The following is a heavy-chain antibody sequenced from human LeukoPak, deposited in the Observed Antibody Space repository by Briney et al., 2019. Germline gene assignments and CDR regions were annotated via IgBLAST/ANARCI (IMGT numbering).Heavy chain of an antibody. CDR2: INEVGTKE. CDR3: ATRESSMARTF. D-gene: IGHD3-10*01. V-gene: IGHV3-7*01. CDR1: GFIFSDYL. Sequence: GGSLRLSCAASGFIFSDYLMNWVRQVPGKGLVWVANINEVGTKEDYVDSVRGRFTISRDNTKNTLYLQMNSLRAEDTALYYCATRESSMARTFWGQGTLVTVSS. J-gene: IGHJ4*02.